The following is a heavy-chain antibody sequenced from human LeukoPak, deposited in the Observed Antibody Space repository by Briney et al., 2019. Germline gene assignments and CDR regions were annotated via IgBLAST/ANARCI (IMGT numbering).Heavy chain of an antibody. Sequence: GASVKVSCKASGYTFTGYYMHWVRQAPGQGLEWMGWINPNSGGTNYAQKFQGRVTMTRDTSISTAYMELSRLRSDDTAVYYCARTPFMITFGGVIVMDGDYFDYWGQGTLVTVSS. V-gene: IGHV1-2*02. D-gene: IGHD3-16*02. J-gene: IGHJ4*02. CDR2: INPNSGGT. CDR1: GYTFTGYY. CDR3: ARTPFMITFGGVIVMDGDYFDY.